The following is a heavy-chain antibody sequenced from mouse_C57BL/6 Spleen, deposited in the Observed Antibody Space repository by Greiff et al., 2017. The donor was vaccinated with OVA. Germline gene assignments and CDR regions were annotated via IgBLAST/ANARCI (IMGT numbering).Heavy chain of an antibody. CDR3: TRGDYDYDGFAY. J-gene: IGHJ3*01. CDR2: IDPETGGT. CDR1: GYTFTDYE. V-gene: IGHV1-15*01. Sequence: QVTLKESGAELVRPGASVTLSCKASGYTFTDYEMHWVKQTPVHGLEWIGAIDPETGGTAYNQKFKGKAILTADKSSSTGYMELRSLTSEDAAVYDGTRGDYDYDGFAYWGQGTLVTVSA. D-gene: IGHD2-4*01.